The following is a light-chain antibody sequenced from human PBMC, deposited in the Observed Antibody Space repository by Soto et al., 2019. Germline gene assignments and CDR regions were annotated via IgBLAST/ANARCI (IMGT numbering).Light chain of an antibody. J-gene: IGLJ3*02. Sequence: QSVLTQPPSVSGAPGQRVTISCTGSRSNIGAGYDVNWYQQLPGTAPKLLIYGNSNRPSGVPDRFSGSKSGTSASLAITGLQAEDEADYYCQSYDTSLSAVVFGGGTKLTVL. CDR2: GNS. CDR1: RSNIGAGYD. CDR3: QSYDTSLSAVV. V-gene: IGLV1-40*01.